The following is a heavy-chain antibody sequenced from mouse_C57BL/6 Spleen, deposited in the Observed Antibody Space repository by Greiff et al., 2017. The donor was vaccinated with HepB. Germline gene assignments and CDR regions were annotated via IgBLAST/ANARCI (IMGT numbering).Heavy chain of an antibody. D-gene: IGHD1-1*01. V-gene: IGHV1-64*01. CDR3: ARSVTTVVATPYFDV. J-gene: IGHJ1*03. CDR2: IHPNSGST. CDR1: GYTFTSYW. Sequence: VQLQQPGAELVKPGASVKLSCKASGYTFTSYWMHWVKQRPGQGLEWIGMIHPNSGSTNYNEKFKSKATLTVDKSSSTAYMQLSSLTSEDSAVYYCARSVTTVVATPYFDVWGTGTTVTVSS.